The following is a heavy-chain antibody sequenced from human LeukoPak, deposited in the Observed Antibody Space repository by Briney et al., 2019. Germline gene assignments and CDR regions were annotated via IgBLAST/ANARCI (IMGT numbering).Heavy chain of an antibody. CDR2: IYYSGST. D-gene: IGHD3-22*01. Sequence: PSETLSLTCTVSDGSISSSSYYWGWIRQPPGKGLEWIGSIYYSGSTYYNPSLTSRVTISVDTSKNQFSLKLSSVTAADTAVYYCARHYYDSSNFDYWGQGTLVTVSS. V-gene: IGHV4-39*01. CDR1: DGSISSSSYY. J-gene: IGHJ4*02. CDR3: ARHYYDSSNFDY.